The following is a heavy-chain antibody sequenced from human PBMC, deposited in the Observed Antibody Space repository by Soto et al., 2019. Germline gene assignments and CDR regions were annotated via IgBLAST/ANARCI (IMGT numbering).Heavy chain of an antibody. Sequence: PGESLKISCAASGFTFSSYSMNWVRQAPGKGLEWVSYISSSSSTIYYADSVKGRFTISRDNAKNSLYLQMNSLRAGDTAVYYCARVGLGDYYYYGMDVWGQGTTVTVSS. V-gene: IGHV3-48*01. CDR2: ISSSSSTI. J-gene: IGHJ6*02. D-gene: IGHD3-16*01. CDR3: ARVGLGDYYYYGMDV. CDR1: GFTFSSYS.